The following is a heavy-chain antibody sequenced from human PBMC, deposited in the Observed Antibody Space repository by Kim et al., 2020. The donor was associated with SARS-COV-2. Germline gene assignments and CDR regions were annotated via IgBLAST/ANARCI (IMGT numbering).Heavy chain of an antibody. V-gene: IGHV1-2*06. CDR1: GYTFTGYY. Sequence: ASVKVSCKASGYTFTGYYMHWVRQAPGQGLEWMGRINPNSGGTNYAQKFQGRVTMTRDTSISTAYMELSRLRSDDTAVYYCASGQTAPKRDSSGYYYVYAFDIWGQGTMVTVSS. CDR2: INPNSGGT. D-gene: IGHD3-22*01. J-gene: IGHJ3*02. CDR3: ASGQTAPKRDSSGYYYVYAFDI.